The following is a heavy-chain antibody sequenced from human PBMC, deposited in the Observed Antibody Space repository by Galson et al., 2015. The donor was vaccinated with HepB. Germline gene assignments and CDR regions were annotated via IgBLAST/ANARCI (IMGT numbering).Heavy chain of an antibody. CDR3: ARGGGSGWYDTYYFDY. V-gene: IGHV1-2*04. Sequence: SVKVSCKASGYTFTGYYMHWVRQAPGQGLEWMGWINPNSGGTNYAQKFQGWVTMTRDTSISTAYMGLSRLRSDDTAVYYCARGGGSGWYDTYYFDYWGQGTLVTVSS. CDR2: INPNSGGT. J-gene: IGHJ4*02. D-gene: IGHD6-19*01. CDR1: GYTFTGYY.